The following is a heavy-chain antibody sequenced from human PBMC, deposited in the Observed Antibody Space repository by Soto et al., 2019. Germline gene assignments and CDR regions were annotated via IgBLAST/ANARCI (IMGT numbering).Heavy chain of an antibody. D-gene: IGHD2-21*01. CDR3: AKSLLFVDHAYMDV. V-gene: IGHV1-69*02. Sequence: QVQLVQSGAELKKPGSSVKVSCEASGGSFISYSFTWVRQAPGQGLEWMGRIIPIQGKANYALKFQERVRITADRSTMTVYMELRSLRPEDTAVYYCAKSLLFVDHAYMDVWGKGTTVTVSS. J-gene: IGHJ6*03. CDR1: GGSFISYS. CDR2: IIPIQGKA.